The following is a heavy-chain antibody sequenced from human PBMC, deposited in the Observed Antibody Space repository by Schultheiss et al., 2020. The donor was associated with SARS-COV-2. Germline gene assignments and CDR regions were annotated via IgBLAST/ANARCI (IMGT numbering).Heavy chain of an antibody. Sequence: SETLSLTCAVYGGSFSGYYWSWIRQPPGKGLEWIGYIYYSGSTNYNPSLKSRVTISVDTSKNQFSLKLSSVTAADTAVYYCAFNDFWSGYRYYYYGMDVWGQGTTVTVSS. CDR2: IYYSGST. D-gene: IGHD3-3*01. CDR1: GGSFSGYY. J-gene: IGHJ6*02. V-gene: IGHV4-59*08. CDR3: AFNDFWSGYRYYYYGMDV.